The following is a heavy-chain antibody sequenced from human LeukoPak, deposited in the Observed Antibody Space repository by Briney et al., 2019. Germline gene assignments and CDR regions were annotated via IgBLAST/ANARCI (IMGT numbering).Heavy chain of an antibody. V-gene: IGHV3-48*03. D-gene: IGHD6-13*01. J-gene: IGHJ6*02. CDR1: GFTFSSYE. Sequence: PGGSLRLSCAASGFTFSSYEMNWVRQAPGKGLEWVSYINSSGSTIYYADSVKGRFTISRDNAKNSLYLQMNSLRAEDTAVYYCASIAAAGTGNYYGMDVWGQGTTVTVSS. CDR2: INSSGSTI. CDR3: ASIAAAGTGNYYGMDV.